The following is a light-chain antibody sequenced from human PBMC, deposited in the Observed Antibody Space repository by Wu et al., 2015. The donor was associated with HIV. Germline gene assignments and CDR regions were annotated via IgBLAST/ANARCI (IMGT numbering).Light chain of an antibody. J-gene: IGKJ3*01. CDR1: QSVRDD. V-gene: IGKV3-15*01. Sequence: EIVMTQSPATLSVSPGERVTLSCRASQSVRDDLAWYQQKPGQAPRLLIYGISTRAAGIPARFSDSRSGTEFTLTISSIQSEDFAVYYCHQYDDWPPFTFGPGTKVDI. CDR3: HQYDDWPPFT. CDR2: GIS.